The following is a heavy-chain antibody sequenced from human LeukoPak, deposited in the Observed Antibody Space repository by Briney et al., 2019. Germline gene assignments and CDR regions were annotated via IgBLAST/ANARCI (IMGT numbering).Heavy chain of an antibody. Sequence: SGGSLRLSCEASRFTFSNYAMHWVRQAPGKGLEWVAVISYDGSNKYYADSVQGRFTISRDNSKNTLYLQMNSLRAEDTAVYYCARDPLRYYDSSGYAYYYGMDVWGQGTTVTVSS. CDR1: RFTFSNYA. V-gene: IGHV3-30-3*01. J-gene: IGHJ6*02. CDR3: ARDPLRYYDSSGYAYYYGMDV. D-gene: IGHD3-22*01. CDR2: ISYDGSNK.